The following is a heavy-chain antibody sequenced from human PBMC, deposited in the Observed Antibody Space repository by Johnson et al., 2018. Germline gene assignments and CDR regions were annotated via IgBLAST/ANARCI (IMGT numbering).Heavy chain of an antibody. Sequence: LVQSGGGLVQPGGSLRLSCAASGFTFSSYWMSWVRQAPGKGLEWVSAISGSGGSTYYADSVKGRFIISRDISKNTLYLQMHSLRDEDTAVYYCAKGGGGYYYGEYFQHWGQGTLVTVSS. D-gene: IGHD3-22*01. CDR3: AKGGGGYYYGEYFQH. CDR2: ISGSGGST. J-gene: IGHJ1*01. CDR1: GFTFSSYW. V-gene: IGHV3-23*04.